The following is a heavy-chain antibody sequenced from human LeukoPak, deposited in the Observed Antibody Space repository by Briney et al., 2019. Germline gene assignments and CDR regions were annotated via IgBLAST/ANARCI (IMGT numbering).Heavy chain of an antibody. V-gene: IGHV3-48*01. CDR2: ISGSSSTI. J-gene: IGHJ4*02. Sequence: GGSLRLSCAASGFTFSSYSMNWVRQAPGKGLEWVSYISGSSSTIYYADSVKGRFTISRDNAKNSLYLQMNSLRAEDTAVYYCARGGESSLYYFDYWGQGTLVTVSS. D-gene: IGHD6-13*01. CDR1: GFTFSSYS. CDR3: ARGGESSLYYFDY.